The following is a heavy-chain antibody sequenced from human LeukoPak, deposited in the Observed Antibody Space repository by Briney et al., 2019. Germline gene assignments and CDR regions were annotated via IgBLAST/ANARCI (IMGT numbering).Heavy chain of an antibody. CDR3: ARDSGGYDVLRYFDWHSTLADWSDP. D-gene: IGHD3-9*01. CDR1: GYTFTSYG. Sequence: GASVKVSCKASGYTFTSYGISWVRQAPGQGLEWMGWISAYNGNTNYAQKLQGRVTMTTDTSTSTAYMELRSLRSDDTAVYYCARDSGGYDVLRYFDWHSTLADWSDPWGQGTLVTVSS. V-gene: IGHV1-18*01. J-gene: IGHJ5*02. CDR2: ISAYNGNT.